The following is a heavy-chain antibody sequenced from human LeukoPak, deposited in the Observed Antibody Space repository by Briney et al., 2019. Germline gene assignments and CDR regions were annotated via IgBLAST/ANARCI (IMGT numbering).Heavy chain of an antibody. CDR2: ISGSGGST. J-gene: IGHJ6*02. Sequence: GGSLRLSCAASGFTFSSYAMSWVRQAPGKGLEWVSAISGSGGSTYYADSVKGRFTISRDNSKNTLYLQMNSLGAEDTAVYYCAKDLSSWQLLWFGELLNPSMDVWGQGTTVTVSS. D-gene: IGHD3-10*01. V-gene: IGHV3-23*01. CDR3: AKDLSSWQLLWFGELLNPSMDV. CDR1: GFTFSSYA.